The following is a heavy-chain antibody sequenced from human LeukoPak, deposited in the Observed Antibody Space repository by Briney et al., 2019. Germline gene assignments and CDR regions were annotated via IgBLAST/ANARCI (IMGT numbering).Heavy chain of an antibody. V-gene: IGHV4-38-2*02. Sequence: SETLSLTCAVSGYSISSGYYWGWIRQPPGKGLEWIGSIYHSGSTYYNPSLKSRVTISVDTSKNQFSLKLSSVTAADTAVYYCARDRAVAGTWDYWGQGTLVTVSS. D-gene: IGHD6-19*01. CDR2: IYHSGST. CDR3: ARDRAVAGTWDY. J-gene: IGHJ4*02. CDR1: GYSISSGYY.